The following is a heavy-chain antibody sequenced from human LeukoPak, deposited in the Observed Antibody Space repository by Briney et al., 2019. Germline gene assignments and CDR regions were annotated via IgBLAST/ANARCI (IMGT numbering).Heavy chain of an antibody. CDR1: GFTFSTYA. D-gene: IGHD5-18*01. V-gene: IGHV3-23*01. CDR2: ISGSAGST. Sequence: GGSLRLSCAASGFTFSTYAMSWVRQAPGKGLEWVSDISGSAGSTYYADSVKGRFTISRDNSKNTLYLLMNSLRAEDSAVYYCAKGGYSFGYSDYWGQGTPVTVSS. CDR3: AKGGYSFGYSDY. J-gene: IGHJ4*02.